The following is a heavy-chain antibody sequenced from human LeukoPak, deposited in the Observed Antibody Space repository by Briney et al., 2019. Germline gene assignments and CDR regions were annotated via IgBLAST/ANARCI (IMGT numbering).Heavy chain of an antibody. J-gene: IGHJ4*02. V-gene: IGHV1-2*06. D-gene: IGHD2-2*01. Sequence: GASVKVSCKASGYTFTGYHMHWVRQAPGQGLEWMGRINPNSGDTNYAQKFQGRGAMTRDTSISTAFMELTRLRSDDTAVYYCARDYCSSTSCLFDHWGQGTLVTVSS. CDR2: INPNSGDT. CDR1: GYTFTGYH. CDR3: ARDYCSSTSCLFDH.